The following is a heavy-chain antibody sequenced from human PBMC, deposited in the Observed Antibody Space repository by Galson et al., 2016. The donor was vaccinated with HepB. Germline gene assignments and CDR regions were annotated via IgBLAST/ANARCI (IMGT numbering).Heavy chain of an antibody. V-gene: IGHV3-23*01. CDR1: GFTFSNYA. Sequence: SLRLSCAASGFTFSNYAMSWVRQAPGKGLEWVSAISGGGSSRYYADSVKGRFTISRDNSKDTLYMQVSSLRAEDTAVYYCAKRYCSGAGCYIDYWGQGTLVTVSS. CDR2: ISGGGSSR. D-gene: IGHD2-15*01. CDR3: AKRYCSGAGCYIDY. J-gene: IGHJ4*02.